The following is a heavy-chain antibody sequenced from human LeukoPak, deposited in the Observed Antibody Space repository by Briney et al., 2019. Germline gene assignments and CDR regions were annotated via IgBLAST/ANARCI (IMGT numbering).Heavy chain of an antibody. D-gene: IGHD5-18*01. CDR3: ASVARDSYGSSGFDC. CDR2: IYYSGNT. J-gene: IGHJ4*02. CDR1: GFTVSSNY. Sequence: GSLRLSCAASGFTVSSNYMSWVRQAPGKGLDWIGSIYYSGNTYYNPSLKSRVTISVDTSKNQFSLKLSSVTAADTAVYYCASVARDSYGSSGFDCWGQGTLVTVSS. V-gene: IGHV4-59*02.